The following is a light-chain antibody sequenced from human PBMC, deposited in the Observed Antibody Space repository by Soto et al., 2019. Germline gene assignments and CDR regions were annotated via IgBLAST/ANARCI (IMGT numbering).Light chain of an antibody. CDR3: QKYDSAPSLT. Sequence: DIQMTQSPSSLSASVGERVTVTCRSSKGSSSFLAWYQQKPGKVPKLLIYAASTLQPGVPSRFSGSGYGTDFTLTISSQQPEDVATYYCQKYDSAPSLTFGGGTKVEIK. V-gene: IGKV1-27*01. J-gene: IGKJ4*01. CDR1: KGSSSF. CDR2: AAS.